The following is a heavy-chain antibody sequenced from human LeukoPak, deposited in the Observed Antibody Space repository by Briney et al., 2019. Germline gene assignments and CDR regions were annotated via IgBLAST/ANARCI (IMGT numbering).Heavy chain of an antibody. D-gene: IGHD3-22*01. V-gene: IGHV4-59*01. CDR2: VYYSGNT. CDR1: GGSISSYY. CDR3: ARVDYYDNSGYFLFDY. Sequence: PSETLSLTCTVSGGSISSYYWSWIRRPPGKGLEWIGYVYYSGNTTYNPSLKSRVTISVDTSKNLFSLKLSSVTAADTAVYYCARVDYYDNSGYFLFDYWGQGTLVTVSS. J-gene: IGHJ4*02.